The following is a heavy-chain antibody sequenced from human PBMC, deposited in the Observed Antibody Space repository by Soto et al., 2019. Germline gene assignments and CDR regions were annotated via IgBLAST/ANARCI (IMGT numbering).Heavy chain of an antibody. CDR2: INHSGST. CDR1: GGSFSGYY. Sequence: SETLSLTCAVYGGSFSGYYWSWIRQPPGKGLEWIGEINHSGSTNYNPSLKSRVTISVDRSKNQFSLKLSSVTAADTAVYYCARASYYYDSSGPLGAFDIWGQGTMVTVSS. D-gene: IGHD3-22*01. CDR3: ARASYYYDSSGPLGAFDI. J-gene: IGHJ3*02. V-gene: IGHV4-34*01.